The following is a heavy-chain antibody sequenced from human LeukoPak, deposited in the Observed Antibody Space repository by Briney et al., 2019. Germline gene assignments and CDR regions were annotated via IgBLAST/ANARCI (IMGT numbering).Heavy chain of an antibody. CDR3: AKGAGLRWYLDY. D-gene: IGHD4-23*01. Sequence: GGSLRLSCAASGFTFSSYGMTWVRQAPGKGLEWVSAISAGGGSTYYADSVKGRFSISRDNFKNTLYLQMNSLRVEGTAEYYCAKGAGLRWYLDYWGQGTLVTVSS. J-gene: IGHJ4*02. V-gene: IGHV3-23*01. CDR2: ISAGGGST. CDR1: GFTFSSYG.